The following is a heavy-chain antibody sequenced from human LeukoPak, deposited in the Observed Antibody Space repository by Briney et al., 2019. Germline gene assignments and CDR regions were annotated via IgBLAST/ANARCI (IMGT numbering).Heavy chain of an antibody. Sequence: SETLSLTCTVSGGSISSYYWSWIRQPPGKGLEWIGEINHSGSTNYNPSLKSRVTISVDTSKNQFSLKLSSVTAADTAVYYCARGRRIGSGYYYNYWGQGTLVTVSS. D-gene: IGHD3-22*01. CDR1: GGSISSYY. J-gene: IGHJ4*02. CDR3: ARGRRIGSGYYYNY. CDR2: INHSGST. V-gene: IGHV4-34*01.